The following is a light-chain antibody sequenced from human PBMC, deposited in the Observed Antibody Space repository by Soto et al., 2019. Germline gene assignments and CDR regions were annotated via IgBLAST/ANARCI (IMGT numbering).Light chain of an antibody. CDR3: IQTLQAPRIT. V-gene: IGKV2-28*01. J-gene: IGKJ5*01. CDR2: LGS. CDR1: QSLLHSNGYKY. Sequence: DILMSQPPVTLPGTPGERASISCRSSQSLLHSNGYKYLDWYLQKPVQSPQLLIDLGSNRASGVPDMFSGSGSGTDFTLNIRCVEAEYVAVYYCIQTLQAPRITFGQGTRLEIK.